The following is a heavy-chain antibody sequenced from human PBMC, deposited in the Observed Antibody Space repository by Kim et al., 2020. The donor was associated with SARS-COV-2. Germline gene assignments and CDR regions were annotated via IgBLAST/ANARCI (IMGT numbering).Heavy chain of an antibody. D-gene: IGHD2-15*01. Sequence: NPPLTSRVTISVDTSKNQFSLKLSSVTAADTAVYYCARQALGALWVAIDPWGQGTLVTVSS. V-gene: IGHV4-39*01. J-gene: IGHJ5*02. CDR3: ARQALGALWVAIDP.